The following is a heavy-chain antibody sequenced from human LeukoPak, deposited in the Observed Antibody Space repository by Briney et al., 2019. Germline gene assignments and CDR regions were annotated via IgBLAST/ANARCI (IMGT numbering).Heavy chain of an antibody. V-gene: IGHV1-69*05. J-gene: IGHJ4*02. CDR2: IIPIFGTT. D-gene: IGHD5-12*01. Sequence: SVKVSCKASGGTFSSHAISWVRQAPGQGLEWVGGIIPIFGTTNYAQKFQGRVTITTDESTSTGYVELRSLRSDDTAVYYCARGDSGYDYGFDNWGQGTLVTVSS. CDR1: GGTFSSHA. CDR3: ARGDSGYDYGFDN.